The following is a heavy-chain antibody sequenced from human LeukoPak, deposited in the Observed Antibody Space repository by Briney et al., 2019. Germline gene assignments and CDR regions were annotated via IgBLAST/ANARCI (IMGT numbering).Heavy chain of an antibody. V-gene: IGHV3-21*01. J-gene: IGHJ4*02. CDR3: ARDRLNSGWLTDY. CDR2: ISSSTSYI. Sequence: GGSLRPSCEASGFTLSTYSMNWVRQAPGKGLEWVSSISSSTSYIYYADSVKGRFTISRDSAKNSMHLQMNSLRAEDTAVYYCARDRLNSGWLTDYWGQGTLVTVSS. CDR1: GFTLSTYS. D-gene: IGHD6-19*01.